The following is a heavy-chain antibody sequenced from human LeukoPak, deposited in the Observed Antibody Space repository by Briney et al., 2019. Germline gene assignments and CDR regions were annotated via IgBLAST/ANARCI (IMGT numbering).Heavy chain of an antibody. CDR3: ARDLYYYDSSGYYLGAFDI. CDR2: IYTSGST. J-gene: IGHJ3*02. CDR1: GGSISSYY. D-gene: IGHD3-22*01. Sequence: PSETLSLTCTVSGGSISSYYWSWIRQPAGKGLEWIGLIYTSGSTNYNPSLKSRVTMSVDTSKNQFSLKLSSVTAADTAVYYCARDLYYYDSSGYYLGAFDIWGQGTMVTVSS. V-gene: IGHV4-4*07.